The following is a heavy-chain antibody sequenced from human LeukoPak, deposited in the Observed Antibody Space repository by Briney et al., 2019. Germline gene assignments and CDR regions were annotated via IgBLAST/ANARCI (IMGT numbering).Heavy chain of an antibody. D-gene: IGHD3-3*01. Sequence: GGSLRLSCAASGFTFSSYAMSWVRQPPGKGLEWVSAISGSGGSTYYADSVKGRFTISRDNSKNTLYLQMNSLRAEDTAVYYCATNYYDFWSGYKDWGQGTLVTVSS. V-gene: IGHV3-23*01. CDR2: ISGSGGST. J-gene: IGHJ4*02. CDR3: ATNYYDFWSGYKD. CDR1: GFTFSSYA.